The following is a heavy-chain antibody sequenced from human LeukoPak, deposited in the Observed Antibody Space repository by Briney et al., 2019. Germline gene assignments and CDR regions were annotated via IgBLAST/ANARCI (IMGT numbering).Heavy chain of an antibody. CDR2: ITGSGDST. D-gene: IGHD3-10*01. J-gene: IGHJ4*02. CDR1: GFTFSSYA. Sequence: GGSLRLSCAASGFTFSSYAMSWVRRAPGQGLEWVSAITGSGDSTYYADSVRGRFTISRDNSKNTLYLQVNSLRGEDTAVYYCAKEVYYYGSGSPFDHWGQGTLVTVSS. V-gene: IGHV3-23*01. CDR3: AKEVYYYGSGSPFDH.